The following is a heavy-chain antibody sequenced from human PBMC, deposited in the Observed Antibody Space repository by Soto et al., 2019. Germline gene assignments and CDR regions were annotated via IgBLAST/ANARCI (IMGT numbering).Heavy chain of an antibody. CDR2: ISSSSTYI. D-gene: IGHD5-18*01. CDR3: ARGQGYSYGSSAFDI. J-gene: IGHJ3*02. CDR1: GFTFNSYA. V-gene: IGHV3-21*01. Sequence: GGSLRLSCAASGFTFNSYAINWVRQAPGKGLEWVSSISSSSTYIFYAASVKARFTISRDNAKNSLYLQINSLRAEDTAVYYCARGQGYSYGSSAFDIWGLGTMVTVSS.